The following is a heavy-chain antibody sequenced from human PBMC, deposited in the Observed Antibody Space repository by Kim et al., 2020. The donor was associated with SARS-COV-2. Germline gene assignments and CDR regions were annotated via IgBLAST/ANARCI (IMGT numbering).Heavy chain of an antibody. Sequence: ASVKVSCKASGYTFTSYDINWVRQATGQGLEWMGWMNPNSGNTGYAQKFQGRVTMTRNTSISTAYMELSSLRSEDTAVYYCARARGWELLMGRAFDIWGQGTMVTVSS. CDR1: GYTFTSYD. D-gene: IGHD1-26*01. V-gene: IGHV1-8*01. CDR3: ARARGWELLMGRAFDI. CDR2: MNPNSGNT. J-gene: IGHJ3*02.